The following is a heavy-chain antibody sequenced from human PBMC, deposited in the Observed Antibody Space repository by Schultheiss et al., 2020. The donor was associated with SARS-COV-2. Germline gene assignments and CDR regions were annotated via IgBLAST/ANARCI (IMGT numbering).Heavy chain of an antibody. Sequence: SETLSLTCAVSGGSISSSNWWSWVRQPPGKGLEWIGEIYHSGSTNYNPSLKSRVTISVDKSKNQFSLKLSSVTAADTAVYYCARGRLARSKTTFDYWGQGTLVTVSS. CDR2: IYHSGST. CDR1: GGSISSSNW. CDR3: ARGRLARSKTTFDY. D-gene: IGHD1-1*01. V-gene: IGHV4-4*02. J-gene: IGHJ4*02.